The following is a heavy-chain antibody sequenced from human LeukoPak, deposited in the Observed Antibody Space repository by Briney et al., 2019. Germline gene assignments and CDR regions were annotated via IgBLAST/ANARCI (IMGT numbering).Heavy chain of an antibody. Sequence: SETLSLTCTVSGGSISSGSYYRSWIRQPAGKGPEWIGRIYTSGSTNYNPSLKSRVTISVDTSKNQFSLKLSSVTAADTAVYYCARSGYYYDSSGYYPRIDYWGQGTLVTVSS. CDR2: IYTSGST. V-gene: IGHV4-61*02. D-gene: IGHD3-22*01. J-gene: IGHJ4*02. CDR3: ARSGYYYDSSGYYPRIDY. CDR1: GGSISSGSYY.